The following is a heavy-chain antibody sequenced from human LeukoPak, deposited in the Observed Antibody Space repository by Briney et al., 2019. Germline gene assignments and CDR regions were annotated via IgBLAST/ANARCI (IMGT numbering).Heavy chain of an antibody. CDR2: ISGSGGST. Sequence: GGSLRLSCAASGFTFSNFAMSWVRQAAGKGLEWVSTISGSGGSTFYADSVKGRFPISRDNSNNTLFLQMNSLRAEDTAIYFCAKAGSSGWSSSGGDYWGQGSLVTFS. J-gene: IGHJ4*02. CDR3: AKAGSSGWSSSGGDY. V-gene: IGHV3-23*01. D-gene: IGHD6-19*01. CDR1: GFTFSNFA.